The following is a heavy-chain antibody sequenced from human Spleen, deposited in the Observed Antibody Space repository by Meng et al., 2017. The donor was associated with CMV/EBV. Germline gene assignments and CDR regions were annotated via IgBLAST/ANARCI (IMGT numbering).Heavy chain of an antibody. D-gene: IGHD3-22*01. V-gene: IGHV3-30*02. CDR1: GFTFRNYE. J-gene: IGHJ3*01. CDR3: AKDRYSDTGGHDAFDA. CDR2: IRYDGSNQ. Sequence: GESLKISCAASGFTFRNYEMDWVRQAPGKGLEWVGFIRYDGSNQFHSDSVKGRFTLSRENSENTLYLQMNSLRDADTAVYYCAKDRYSDTGGHDAFDAWGQGTMVTVSS.